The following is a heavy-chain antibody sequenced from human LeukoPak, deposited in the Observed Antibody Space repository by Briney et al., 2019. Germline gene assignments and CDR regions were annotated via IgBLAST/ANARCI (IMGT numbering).Heavy chain of an antibody. V-gene: IGHV3-23*01. J-gene: IGHJ4*02. CDR1: GFTFGSYA. D-gene: IGHD6-19*01. CDR3: AKTTAGYSSGRYPGWPVDY. Sequence: GGSLRLSCAASGFTFGSYAMYWVRQAPGKGLEWVSGISGGGGSTFYTDSVKGRFTISRDNSENTVYLQMNSLRADDTAVYYCAKTTAGYSSGRYPGWPVDYWGQGTLVTVSS. CDR2: ISGGGGST.